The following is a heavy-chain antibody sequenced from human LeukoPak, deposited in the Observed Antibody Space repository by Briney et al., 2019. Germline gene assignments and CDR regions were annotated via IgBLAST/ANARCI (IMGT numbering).Heavy chain of an antibody. CDR3: ARVVPSDYYFDY. V-gene: IGHV4-34*01. Sequence: SETLSLTCAVYGGSFSGYYWSWIRQPPGKGLEWIGEINHSGSTNYNPSLKNRVTISVDTSKNQFSLKLSSVTAADTAVYYCARVVPSDYYFDYWGQGTLVTVSS. CDR2: INHSGST. CDR1: GGSFSGYY. J-gene: IGHJ4*02. D-gene: IGHD2-15*01.